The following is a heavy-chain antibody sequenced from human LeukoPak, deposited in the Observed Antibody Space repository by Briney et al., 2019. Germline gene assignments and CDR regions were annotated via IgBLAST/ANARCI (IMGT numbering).Heavy chain of an antibody. CDR3: TTDRFGELIDAFDI. V-gene: IGHV3-15*01. J-gene: IGHJ3*02. CDR1: GFTFSNAW. Sequence: GGSLRLSCAASGFTFSNAWMSWVRQAPGKGLEWVGRIKSKTDGGTTDYAAPVKGRFTISRDDSKNTLYLQMNSLKTEDTAVYYCTTDRFGELIDAFDIWGQGTMVTVSS. D-gene: IGHD3-10*01. CDR2: IKSKTDGGTT.